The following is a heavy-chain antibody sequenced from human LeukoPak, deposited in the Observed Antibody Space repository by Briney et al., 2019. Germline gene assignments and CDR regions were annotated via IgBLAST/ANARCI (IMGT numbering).Heavy chain of an antibody. CDR1: GFTFSIFE. CDR2: ISSSGSTI. Sequence: GGSLTLSCAASGFTFSIFEMNWVRQAPGKGLEWVSYISSSGSTIYYADSVRGRFTISRDNAKNSLYLQMNSLRAEDTAIYYCARAGGYSYGRNDAFDIWGQGTMVTVSS. V-gene: IGHV3-48*03. D-gene: IGHD5-18*01. J-gene: IGHJ3*02. CDR3: ARAGGYSYGRNDAFDI.